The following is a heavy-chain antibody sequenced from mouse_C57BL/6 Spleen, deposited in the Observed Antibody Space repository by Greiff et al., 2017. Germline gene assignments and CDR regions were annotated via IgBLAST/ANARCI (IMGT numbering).Heavy chain of an antibody. D-gene: IGHD1-1*01. CDR1: GYTFTSYW. J-gene: IGHJ3*01. V-gene: IGHV1-64*01. Sequence: VQLQQPGAELVKPGASVKLSCTASGYTFTSYWMHWVKQRPGQGLEWIGMIHPNSGSTNYNEKFKSKATLTVDKSSSTAYMQLSSLTSEDSAVYDGARLGYYGSIRFAYWGQGTLVTVSA. CDR2: IHPNSGST. CDR3: ARLGYYGSIRFAY.